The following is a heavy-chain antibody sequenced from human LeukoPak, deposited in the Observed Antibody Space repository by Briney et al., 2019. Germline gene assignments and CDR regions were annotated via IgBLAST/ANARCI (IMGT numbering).Heavy chain of an antibody. CDR3: ASGGYCSSTSCPGDV. D-gene: IGHD2-2*01. CDR1: GFTFSSYG. J-gene: IGHJ6*02. CDR2: IWYDGSNK. Sequence: PGGSLRLSCAASGFTFSSYGMHWVRQAPGKGLEWVAVIWYDGSNKYYADSVKGRFTISRDNSENTLYLQMNSLRAEDTAVYYRASGGYCSSTSCPGDVWGQGTTVTVSS. V-gene: IGHV3-33*01.